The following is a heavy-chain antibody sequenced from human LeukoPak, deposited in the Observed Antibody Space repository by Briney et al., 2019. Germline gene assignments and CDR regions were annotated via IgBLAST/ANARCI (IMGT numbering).Heavy chain of an antibody. CDR2: ISGSGGST. D-gene: IGHD6-19*01. Sequence: GRSLRLSCAASGFTFTDYAMSWVRHAPGKGLEWVSAISGSGGSTYYADFVKGRFSISRDNSKNTLFLQMNSLTAEDTAEYYCARVRGPTISVAGRYFDYWGQGSLVTVSS. CDR3: ARVRGPTISVAGRYFDY. V-gene: IGHV3-23*01. J-gene: IGHJ4*03. CDR1: GFTFTDYA.